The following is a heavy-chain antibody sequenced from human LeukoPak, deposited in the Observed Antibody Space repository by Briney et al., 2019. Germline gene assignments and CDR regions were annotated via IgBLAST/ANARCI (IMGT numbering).Heavy chain of an antibody. Sequence: SETLSLTCTVAGGSIDNYYWRWIRQPPGEGLEWMGNILYSGTTSYTPSLKSRVTISLDTSKRQFSLKVTSVTAADTAVYYCARDLELGYWGQGILVTVSS. CDR2: ILYSGTT. CDR1: GGSIDNYY. V-gene: IGHV4-59*01. CDR3: ARDLELGY. D-gene: IGHD6-13*01. J-gene: IGHJ4*02.